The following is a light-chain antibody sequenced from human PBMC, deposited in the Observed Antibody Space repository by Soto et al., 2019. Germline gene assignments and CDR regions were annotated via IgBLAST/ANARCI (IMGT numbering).Light chain of an antibody. Sequence: DIQMTQSPSTLSASVGDRVTITCRASQSISSWLAWYQQKPGKAPKLLIYKASSLESGVPSRFGGSGSGTEFTLTISSLQPDHFATYYCQFQYTFGQGTKLEIK. CDR1: QSISSW. J-gene: IGKJ2*01. V-gene: IGKV1-5*03. CDR3: QFQYT. CDR2: KAS.